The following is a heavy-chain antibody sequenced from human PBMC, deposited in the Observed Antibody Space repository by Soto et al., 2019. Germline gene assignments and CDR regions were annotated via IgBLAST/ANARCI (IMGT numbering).Heavy chain of an antibody. J-gene: IGHJ3*01. CDR2: TYYASTWYN. Sequence: PSQTLSLTCAISGDSVSRNSVAWNWIRQSPSRGLEWLGRTYYASTWYNDYAVSVKSRITIKPDTSKNQVSLQLNSVTPEDTAVYYCAREFRYAFDFWGQGTMVTVS. V-gene: IGHV6-1*01. CDR1: GDSVSRNSVA. CDR3: AREFRYAFDF.